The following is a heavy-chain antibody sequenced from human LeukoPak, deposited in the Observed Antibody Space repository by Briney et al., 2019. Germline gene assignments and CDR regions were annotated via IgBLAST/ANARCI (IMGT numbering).Heavy chain of an antibody. Sequence: GGSLRLSCAASGFTFSSYEMNWVRPAPGKGLEWVSYISSSGSTIYYADSVKGRFTISRDNAKNSLYLQMNSLRAEDTAVYYCARGDGPGWFGELSGWFDPWGQGTLVTVSS. V-gene: IGHV3-48*03. CDR1: GFTFSSYE. J-gene: IGHJ5*02. D-gene: IGHD3-10*01. CDR3: ARGDGPGWFGELSGWFDP. CDR2: ISSSGSTI.